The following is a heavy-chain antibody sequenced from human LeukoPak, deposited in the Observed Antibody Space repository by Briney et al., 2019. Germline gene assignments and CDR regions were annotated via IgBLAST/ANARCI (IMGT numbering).Heavy chain of an antibody. CDR2: INPNSGGT. V-gene: IGHV1-2*02. Sequence: ASVKVSCKASGYTFTGYYMHWVRQAPGQGLEWMGWINPNSGGTNYAQKFQGRVTMTRDTSISTAYMELSRLRSDDTAVYYCARVFGWQLVRGDYWGQGTLVTVSS. J-gene: IGHJ4*02. D-gene: IGHD6-13*01. CDR1: GYTFTGYY. CDR3: ARVFGWQLVRGDY.